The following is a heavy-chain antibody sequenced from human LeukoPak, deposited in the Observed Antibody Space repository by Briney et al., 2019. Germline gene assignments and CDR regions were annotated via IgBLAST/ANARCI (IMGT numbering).Heavy chain of an antibody. J-gene: IGHJ3*02. CDR2: IYYSGST. D-gene: IGHD2-8*01. CDR3: ARRYCTNGVCYRSAFDI. Sequence: SETLSLTCTVSGGSISSYYWSWIRQPPGKGLEWIGSIYYSGSTYYNPSLKSRVTISVDTSKNQFSLKVTSVTAADTAVYYCARRYCTNGVCYRSAFDIWGQGTMVSVSS. CDR1: GGSISSYY. V-gene: IGHV4-39*07.